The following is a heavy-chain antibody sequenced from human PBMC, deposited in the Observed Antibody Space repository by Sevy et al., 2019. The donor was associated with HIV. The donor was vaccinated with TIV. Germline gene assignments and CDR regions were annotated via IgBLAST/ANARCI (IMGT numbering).Heavy chain of an antibody. CDR3: AGGYSGFGI. CDR2: FYYSGGT. CDR1: GGSISSSSYY. Sequence: SETLSLTCTVSGGSISSSSYYWGWIRQPPGRGLEWIGSFYYSGGTYYNPSLKSRVTIAVDTSKGQFSLKLSSVTAAGTTVYYCAGGYSGFGIWGQGTMVTVSS. D-gene: IGHD5-12*01. V-gene: IGHV4-39*01. J-gene: IGHJ3*02.